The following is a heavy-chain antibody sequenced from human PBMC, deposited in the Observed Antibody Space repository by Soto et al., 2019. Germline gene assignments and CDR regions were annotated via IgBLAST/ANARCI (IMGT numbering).Heavy chain of an antibody. V-gene: IGHV3-11*06. CDR3: VRGGGGGLFDP. D-gene: IGHD2-15*01. CDR1: GFTFVDSY. Sequence: GGSLRLSCACSGFTFVDSYMSWIRQAPGKGLEWLSYISPGSRYPAYADSVKGRFTISRDNAKRSLYLQMMSLTAEDTAIYYCVRGGGGGLFDPWGQGTMVTVSS. CDR2: ISPGSRYP. J-gene: IGHJ5*02.